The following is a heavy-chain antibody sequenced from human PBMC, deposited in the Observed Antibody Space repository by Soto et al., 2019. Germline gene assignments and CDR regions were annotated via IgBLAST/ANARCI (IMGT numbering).Heavy chain of an antibody. CDR1: GGSIRSYY. CDR3: GRDLKYCSGGSCSSLYYYYMGV. CDR2: IYYSGST. Sequence: SETLSLTCTVSGGSIRSYYWSWIRQPPGKGLEWIGYIYYSGSTNYNPSLTSRVTISVDTSKNQFSLKLSSVTAADTAVYYCGRDLKYCSGGSCSSLYYYYMGVCGKVTTVTVSS. D-gene: IGHD2-15*01. V-gene: IGHV4-59*01. J-gene: IGHJ6*03.